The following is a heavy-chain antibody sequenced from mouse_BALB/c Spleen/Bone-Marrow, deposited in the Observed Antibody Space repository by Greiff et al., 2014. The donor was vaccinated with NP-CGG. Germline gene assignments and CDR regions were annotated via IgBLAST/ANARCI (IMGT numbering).Heavy chain of an antibody. CDR1: GYTFTDYN. D-gene: IGHD2-10*02. Sequence: VQLKQSGPELVKPGASVKISCKASGYTFTDYNMHWVKQSHGKSLEWIGYIYPYNGGTGYNQKFKSKATLAVDNSSSTAYMGLPSLTSENSAVYYCTRREYGNYGYAMDYWGQGTSVTVSS. V-gene: IGHV1S29*02. CDR2: IYPYNGGT. CDR3: TRREYGNYGYAMDY. J-gene: IGHJ4*01.